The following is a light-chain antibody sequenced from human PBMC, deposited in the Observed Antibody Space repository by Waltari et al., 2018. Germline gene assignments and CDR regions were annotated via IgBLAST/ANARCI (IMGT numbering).Light chain of an antibody. CDR1: QGISSY. Sequence: AIRITQSPSSLSASTGDRVTITCRASQGISSYFAWYQQKPGKAPKLLIYAASALQSGVPSRFSGSGSGTDFTLTISCLQSEDFATYYCQQYYSYPPTFGQGTKVEIK. J-gene: IGKJ1*01. CDR3: QQYYSYPPT. CDR2: AAS. V-gene: IGKV1-8*01.